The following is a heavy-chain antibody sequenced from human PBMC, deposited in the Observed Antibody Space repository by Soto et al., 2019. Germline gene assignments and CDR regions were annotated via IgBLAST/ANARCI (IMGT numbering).Heavy chain of an antibody. J-gene: IGHJ4*02. Sequence: GGSLRLSCAASGFTFSSYGMHWVRQAPGKGLEWVAVISYDGSNKYYADSVKGRFTISRDNSKNTLYLQMNSLRAEDTAVYYCAKAAEDIVVVPAAILTGGGVDYWGQGTLVNVSS. CDR2: ISYDGSNK. CDR3: AKAAEDIVVVPAAILTGGGVDY. D-gene: IGHD2-2*01. CDR1: GFTFSSYG. V-gene: IGHV3-30*18.